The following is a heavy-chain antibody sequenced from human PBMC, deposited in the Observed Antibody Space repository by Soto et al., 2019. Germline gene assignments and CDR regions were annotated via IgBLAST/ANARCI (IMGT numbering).Heavy chain of an antibody. J-gene: IGHJ3*02. Sequence: QLQLQESGPGLVKPSETLSLSCTVSGGSISSNTYYWGWIRQPPGKGLEWIGSIYYSGSTYYNPSLKSRVTIFVDTSKDQFSRKLSSVTAADTAVYFCARSCSTPSCYTERAFDIWGQGTMVTVSS. CDR3: ARSCSTPSCYTERAFDI. CDR2: IYYSGST. CDR1: GGSISSNTYY. V-gene: IGHV4-39*01. D-gene: IGHD2-2*02.